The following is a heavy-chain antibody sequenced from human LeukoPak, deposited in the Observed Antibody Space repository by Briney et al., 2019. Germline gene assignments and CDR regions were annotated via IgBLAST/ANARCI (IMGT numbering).Heavy chain of an antibody. CDR1: GFSFSNYA. V-gene: IGHV3-23*01. J-gene: IGHJ4*02. CDR2: ISKSGGRT. CDR3: AKEGGIAVAGLNDRDY. D-gene: IGHD6-19*01. Sequence: PGGSLRLSCAASGFSFSNYAMFWVRQAPGKGLEWVSAISKSGGRTFYADSVEGRFTISRDNSKNTLYLHMNSLRAEDTAVYYCAKEGGIAVAGLNDRDYWGQGTLVTVSS.